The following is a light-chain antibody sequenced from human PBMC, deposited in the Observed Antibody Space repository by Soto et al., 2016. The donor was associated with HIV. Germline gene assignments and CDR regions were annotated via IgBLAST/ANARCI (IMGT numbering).Light chain of an antibody. V-gene: IGLV3-1*01. J-gene: IGLJ2*01. CDR3: QAWDSNTVV. CDR2: QDN. CDR1: KLGDKF. Sequence: SYELTQPPSVSVSPGQTATITCSGEKLGDKFASWYQQKPGQSPLLVIYQDNKRPSGIPERFSGSNSGNTATLTISGTQAMDEADYYCQAWDSNTVVFGGGTKLT.